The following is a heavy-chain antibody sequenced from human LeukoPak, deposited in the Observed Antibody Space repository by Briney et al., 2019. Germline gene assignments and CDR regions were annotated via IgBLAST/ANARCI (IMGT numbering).Heavy chain of an antibody. CDR1: GYTLTELS. CDR3: ARFDSSGCP. Sequence: ASVKVSCKVSGYTLTELSMHWVRQATGQGLEWMGWMNPNSGNTGYAQKFQGRVTMTRNTSISTAYMELSSLRSVDTAVYYCARFDSSGCPWGQGTLVTVSS. V-gene: IGHV1-8*01. J-gene: IGHJ5*02. D-gene: IGHD6-19*01. CDR2: MNPNSGNT.